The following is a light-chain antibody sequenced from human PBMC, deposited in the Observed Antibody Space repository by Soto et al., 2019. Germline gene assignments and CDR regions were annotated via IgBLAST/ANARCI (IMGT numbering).Light chain of an antibody. CDR3: QQYSSYSPT. CDR2: AAS. Sequence: DIQMTQSPSSVSASVGDRVTITCRASQGLSSYLAWYQQKPGKAPKLLIYAASNLQSGVPSRFSGSGSGTDFTLTISSLQPDDFATYYCQQYSSYSPTFGQGTKVGIK. CDR1: QGLSSY. J-gene: IGKJ1*01. V-gene: IGKV1D-16*01.